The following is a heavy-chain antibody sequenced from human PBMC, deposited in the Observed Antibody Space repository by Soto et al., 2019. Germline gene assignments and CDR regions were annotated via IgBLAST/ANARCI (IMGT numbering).Heavy chain of an antibody. D-gene: IGHD3-22*01. CDR1: GYSISSGYY. Sequence: PSETLSLTCAVSGYSISSGYYWGWLRQPPGKGLEGIGSIYHGGSTYYNPSLNSRVTLSIDMTNNHVTLILKSVTAADTAVYYCARVGPWVPYYYDSSTYTFENGLDPWGQGTLVTVSS. CDR3: ARVGPWVPYYYDSSTYTFENGLDP. V-gene: IGHV4-38-2*01. J-gene: IGHJ5*02. CDR2: IYHGGST.